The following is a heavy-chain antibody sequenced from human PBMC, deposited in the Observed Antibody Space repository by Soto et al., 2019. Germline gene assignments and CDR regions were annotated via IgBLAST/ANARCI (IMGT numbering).Heavy chain of an antibody. V-gene: IGHV1-69*06. D-gene: IGHD2-8*01. J-gene: IGHJ6*02. Sequence: SVKVSCKASGGTFSSYAISWVRQAPGQGLEWMGGIIPIFGTANYAQEFQGRVTITADKSTSTAYMELSSLRSEDTAVYYCARGDCTNGVCRLGLFYYYGTDVWGQGTPVTVSS. CDR1: GGTFSSYA. CDR2: IIPIFGTA. CDR3: ARGDCTNGVCRLGLFYYYGTDV.